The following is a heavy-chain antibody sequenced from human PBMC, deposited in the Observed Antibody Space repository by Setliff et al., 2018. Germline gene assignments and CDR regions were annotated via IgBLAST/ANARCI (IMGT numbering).Heavy chain of an antibody. V-gene: IGHV4-34*01. CDR2: SDHGGNT. J-gene: IGHJ1*01. CDR3: ARVDFTMLLGVLGH. Sequence: SETLSLTCSVYGESFSNNYWSWIRQSPGKGLEWIGESDHGGNTTIHPSLKSRLTMSVDTSKNQFSLKVNSVTAADTAVYYCARVDFTMLLGVLGHWGQGTLVTVS. D-gene: IGHD3-10*01. CDR1: GESFSNNY.